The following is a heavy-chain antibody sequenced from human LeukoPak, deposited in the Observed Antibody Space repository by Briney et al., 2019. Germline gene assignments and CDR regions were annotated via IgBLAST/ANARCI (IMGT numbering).Heavy chain of an antibody. J-gene: IGHJ4*02. D-gene: IGHD1-26*01. CDR1: GGTFSSYA. Sequence: SVKVSCKASGGTFSSYAISWVRQAPGQGLEWMGGIIPIFGTANYAQKFQGRVTITADKSTSTAYMELSSLRSEDTAVYYCARAPRTLFHLVGASHYFDYWGQGTLVTVSS. V-gene: IGHV1-69*06. CDR3: ARAPRTLFHLVGASHYFDY. CDR2: IIPIFGTA.